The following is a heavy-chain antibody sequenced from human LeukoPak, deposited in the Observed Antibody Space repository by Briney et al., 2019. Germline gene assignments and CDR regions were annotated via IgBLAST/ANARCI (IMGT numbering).Heavy chain of an antibody. D-gene: IGHD2-15*01. Sequence: GGSLRLSCAASGFXFSSYAMHWVRQAPGKGLEWVAVISYDGSNKYYADSVKGRCTISRDNSKNTLYLQMNSMRAEDTAVYYCARDSRRILPSDWGQGTLVTVSS. CDR3: ARDSRRILPSD. J-gene: IGHJ4*02. CDR2: ISYDGSNK. V-gene: IGHV3-30*14. CDR1: GFXFSSYA.